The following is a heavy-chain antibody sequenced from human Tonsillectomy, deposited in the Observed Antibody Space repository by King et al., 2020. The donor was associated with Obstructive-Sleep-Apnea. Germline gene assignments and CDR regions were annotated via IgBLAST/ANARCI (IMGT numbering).Heavy chain of an antibody. Sequence: VQLVESGGGLVQPGGSLRLSCAASGFTFSNYWMHWVRQVPGKGLLWVSRINGDGSSRAYADSVKGRFTISRDNAKNTLYLQMNSIRAEDTAVYSGTKAGRGAIPPTHYWGQGTLVTVSS. CDR1: GFTFSNYW. CDR3: TKAGRGAIPPTHY. J-gene: IGHJ4*02. V-gene: IGHV3-74*01. CDR2: INGDGSSR. D-gene: IGHD4/OR15-4a*01.